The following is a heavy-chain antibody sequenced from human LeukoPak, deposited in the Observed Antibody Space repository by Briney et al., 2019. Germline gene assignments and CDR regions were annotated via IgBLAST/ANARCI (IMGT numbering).Heavy chain of an antibody. CDR1: GYSFSNYW. J-gene: IGHJ4*02. Sequence: GESLRISCKGSGYSFSNYWISWVRQMPGKGLEWMGRIDPSGSYTEYSPSLQGHVTISADKSISLAYLQWRSLKASDTATYFCARYGGGFDYWGQGTQVTVSS. V-gene: IGHV5-10-1*01. D-gene: IGHD4-23*01. CDR2: IDPSGSYT. CDR3: ARYGGGFDY.